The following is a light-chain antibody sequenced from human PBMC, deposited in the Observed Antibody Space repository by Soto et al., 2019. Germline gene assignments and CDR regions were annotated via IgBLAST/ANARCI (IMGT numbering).Light chain of an antibody. CDR3: QNYGSSLAYT. CDR2: GAS. CDR1: QSVSSSY. V-gene: IGKV3-20*01. Sequence: EIVLTQSPGTLSLSPGERATLSCRASQSVSSSYLAWYQQKPGQAPRLLIYGASIRATGIPDRFSGSGSGTDFPLTISRLKPEDFAVYYCQNYGSSLAYTLGQGTRIEIK. J-gene: IGKJ5*01.